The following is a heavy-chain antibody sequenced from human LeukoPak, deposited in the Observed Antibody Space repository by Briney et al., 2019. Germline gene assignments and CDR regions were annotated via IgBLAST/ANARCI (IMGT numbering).Heavy chain of an antibody. V-gene: IGHV3-9*01. Sequence: GGSLRLSCEASGFTFDDYAMHWVRQAPGKGLEWVSGISWNSGSIGYADSVKGRFTISRDNAKNSLYLQMNSLRAEDTALYYCAKGSNGFLFEFDYWGQGTLVTVSS. J-gene: IGHJ4*02. D-gene: IGHD2-8*01. CDR2: ISWNSGSI. CDR3: AKGSNGFLFEFDY. CDR1: GFTFDDYA.